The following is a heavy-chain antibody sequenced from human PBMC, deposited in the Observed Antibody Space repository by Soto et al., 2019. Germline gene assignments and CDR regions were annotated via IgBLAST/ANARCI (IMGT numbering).Heavy chain of an antibody. V-gene: IGHV3-53*01. J-gene: IGHJ4*02. CDR3: ARDIEGGSGGSN. Sequence: EVQLVESGGGLIQPGGSLRLSCAASGFTVSSNYMSWVRRAPGKGLEWVSVIYSGGLKYYADSVKGRFTISRDNSKNMLYLQMNSLRAEDTAVYYCARDIEGGSGGSNWGQGTLVNVSS. D-gene: IGHD6-19*01. CDR1: GFTVSSNY. CDR2: IYSGGLK.